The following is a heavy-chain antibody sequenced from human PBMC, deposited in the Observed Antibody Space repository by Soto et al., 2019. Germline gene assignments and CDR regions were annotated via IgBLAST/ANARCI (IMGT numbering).Heavy chain of an antibody. CDR3: ARGXSRIAVAGYCYYYGMDV. J-gene: IGHJ6*02. D-gene: IGHD6-19*01. CDR1: GYTFTGYY. CDR2: INPNSGGT. V-gene: IGHV1-2*04. Sequence: ASVKVSCKASGYTFTGYYMHWVRQAPGQGLEWMGWINPNSGGTNYAQKFQGWVTMTRDTSISTAYMELSRLRSDDTAVYYCARGXSRIAVAGYCYYYGMDVWGQGTTVTVSS.